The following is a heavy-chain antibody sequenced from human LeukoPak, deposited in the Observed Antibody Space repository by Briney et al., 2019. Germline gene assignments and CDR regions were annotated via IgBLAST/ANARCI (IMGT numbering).Heavy chain of an antibody. D-gene: IGHD6-13*01. V-gene: IGHV1-3*01. CDR2: INAGNGNT. Sequence: ASVKVSCKASGYTFTSYAMHWVRQAPGQRLEWMGWINAGNGNTKYSQKFQGRVTITRDTSASTAYMELSSLRSEDTAVYYCARERYSSSWYFARYYYYYYGMDVWGQGTTVTVSS. J-gene: IGHJ6*02. CDR3: ARERYSSSWYFARYYYYYYGMDV. CDR1: GYTFTSYA.